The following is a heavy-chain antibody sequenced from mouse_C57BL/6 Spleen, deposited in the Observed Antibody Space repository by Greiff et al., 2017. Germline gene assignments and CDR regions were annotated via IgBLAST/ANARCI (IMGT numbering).Heavy chain of an antibody. Sequence: EVQLQQSGPELVKPGASVKISCKASGYSFTGYYMNWVKQSPEKSLEWIGEIKPSTGGTTYNQKFKAKATLTVDKSSSTAYMQLKSLTSEDSAVYYCARSLGPYYFDYWGQGTTLTVSS. J-gene: IGHJ2*01. V-gene: IGHV1-42*01. D-gene: IGHD4-1*01. CDR2: IKPSTGGT. CDR1: GYSFTGYY. CDR3: ARSLGPYYFDY.